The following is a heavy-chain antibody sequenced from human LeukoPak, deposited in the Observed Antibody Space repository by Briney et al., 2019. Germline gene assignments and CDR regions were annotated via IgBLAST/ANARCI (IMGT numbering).Heavy chain of an antibody. CDR2: ISSSSSTI. D-gene: IGHD5-12*01. V-gene: IGHV3-48*01. J-gene: IGHJ4*02. Sequence: GGSLRLSCAASGFTFSSYSMNWVRQAPGKGLEWVSYISSSSSTIYYADSVKGRFTISRDNAKNLLYLQMNSLRAEDTAVYYCARGGSVKYSAHGGVDYWGQGTLVTVSS. CDR1: GFTFSSYS. CDR3: ARGGSVKYSAHGGVDY.